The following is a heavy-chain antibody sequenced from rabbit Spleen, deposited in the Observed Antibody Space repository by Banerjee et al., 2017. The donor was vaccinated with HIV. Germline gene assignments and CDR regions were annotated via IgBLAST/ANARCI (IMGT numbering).Heavy chain of an antibody. J-gene: IGHJ3*01. Sequence: QSLEESGGGLVKPGASLTLTCTASGFSFSSYYMNWVRQAPGKGLEWIGYIDPVFGITYYANWVNGRLSISRENAQNTVFLQITSLTAADTATYFCARDLVAVIGWNFSLWGQGTLVTVS. D-gene: IGHD1-1*01. CDR3: ARDLVAVIGWNFSL. CDR2: IDPVFGIT. V-gene: IGHV1S40*01. CDR1: GFSFSSYY.